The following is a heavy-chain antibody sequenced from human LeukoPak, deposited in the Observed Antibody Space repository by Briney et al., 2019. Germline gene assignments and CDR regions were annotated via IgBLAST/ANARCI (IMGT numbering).Heavy chain of an antibody. J-gene: IGHJ6*03. Sequence: SVKVSCKTSGGTFNSYAISWVRQAPVQGLEWMGGIIPIFGTANYAQKFQGRVTITADESTSTAYMELSSLRSEDTAVYYCARSGRQRLISRGAYYMDVWGNGTTVTISS. CDR3: ARSGRQRLISRGAYYMDV. CDR1: GGTFNSYA. D-gene: IGHD6-25*01. V-gene: IGHV1-69*13. CDR2: IIPIFGTA.